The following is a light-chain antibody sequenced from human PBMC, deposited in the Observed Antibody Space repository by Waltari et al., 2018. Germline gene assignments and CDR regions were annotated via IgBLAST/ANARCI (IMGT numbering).Light chain of an antibody. CDR3: QRYGDSPKYT. J-gene: IGKJ2*01. Sequence: IVLTQSPGTLSLSPGERATLSCRASQSISSIYLAWYQQKSGQAPRLLIYGSSSRATGVPDRFSGSGSGTDFTLTISRLEPEDFAVYYCQRYGDSPKYTFGQGTKLEIK. CDR1: QSISSIY. CDR2: GSS. V-gene: IGKV3-20*01.